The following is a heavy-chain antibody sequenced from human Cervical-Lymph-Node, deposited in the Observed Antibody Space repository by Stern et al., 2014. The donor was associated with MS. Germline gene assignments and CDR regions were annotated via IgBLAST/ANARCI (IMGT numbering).Heavy chain of an antibody. Sequence: VQLVESGAEVNKPGASVKVSCKPSGYTFPSYGITWVRPAPGPGLEWMGWLPTHHVATHSAQKLQGRVTMTTDTSTSTAYMELRSLRSDDTAFYYCARGWEGDYWGQGTLVTVSS. CDR3: ARGWEGDY. CDR2: LPTHHVAT. J-gene: IGHJ4*02. D-gene: IGHD6-19*01. V-gene: IGHV1-18*01. CDR1: GYTFPSYG.